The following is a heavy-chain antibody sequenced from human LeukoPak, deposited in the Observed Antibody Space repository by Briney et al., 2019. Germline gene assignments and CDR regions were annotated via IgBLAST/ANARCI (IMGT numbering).Heavy chain of an antibody. CDR3: ARGGYGPGSHYRY. CDR1: GGGSFSDYS. J-gene: IGHJ4*02. CDR2: IDHTGSI. D-gene: IGHD3-10*01. Sequence: SETLSLTCAVSGGGSFSDYSWNWIRQPPGKGLEWIGEIDHTGSISYNPSLRSRVTISVDTFKNQFSLNLRSVTAADRAIYYCARGGYGPGSHYRYWGQGTLVTVSS. V-gene: IGHV4-34*01.